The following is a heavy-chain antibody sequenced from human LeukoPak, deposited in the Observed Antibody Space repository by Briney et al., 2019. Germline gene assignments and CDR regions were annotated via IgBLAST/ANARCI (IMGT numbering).Heavy chain of an antibody. V-gene: IGHV4-34*01. CDR3: ARQIHGERKLDWFDP. CDR2: MNHSGST. J-gene: IGHJ5*02. CDR1: GGSFSGYY. Sequence: PSETLSLTCAVYGGSFSGYYWSWIRQPPGKGLEWIGEMNHSGSTNYNPSLKSRVTISVDTSKNQFSLKLSSVTAADTAVYYCARQIHGERKLDWFDPWGQGTLVTVSS. D-gene: IGHD3-10*01.